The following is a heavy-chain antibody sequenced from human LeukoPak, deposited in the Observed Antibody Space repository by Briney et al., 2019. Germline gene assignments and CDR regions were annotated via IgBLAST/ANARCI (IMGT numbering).Heavy chain of an antibody. J-gene: IGHJ4*02. Sequence: GGSLRLSCAGSGFIFSSTWMHWVRRAPGEGLVWVSRINSDGSTINYAGSVKGRLTISRDNAKNTLYLQMNSLRVEDTALYFCATAGNYRFDYWGQGTLVTVSS. D-gene: IGHD1-7*01. CDR3: ATAGNYRFDY. V-gene: IGHV3-74*01. CDR2: INSDGSTI. CDR1: GFIFSSTW.